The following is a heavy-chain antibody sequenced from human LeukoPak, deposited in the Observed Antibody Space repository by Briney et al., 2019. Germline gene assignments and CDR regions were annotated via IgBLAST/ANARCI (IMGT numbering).Heavy chain of an antibody. CDR1: GGTFSSYA. V-gene: IGHV1-69*05. CDR2: IIPIFGTA. J-gene: IGHJ3*02. CDR3: ARGDDDAEAFDI. Sequence: ASVKVSCKASGGTFSSYAISWVRQAPGQGLEWMGGIIPIFGTANYAQKFQGRVTMTTDTSTSTAYMELRSLRSDDTAVYYCARGDDDAEAFDIWGQGTMVTVSS. D-gene: IGHD1-26*01.